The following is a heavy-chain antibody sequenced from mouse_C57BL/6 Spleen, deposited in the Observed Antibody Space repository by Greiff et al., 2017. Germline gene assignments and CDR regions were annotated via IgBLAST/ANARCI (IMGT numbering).Heavy chain of an antibody. CDR2: INPGSGGT. V-gene: IGHV1-54*01. CDR3: ARSELTGPYFDY. D-gene: IGHD4-1*01. CDR1: GYAFTNYL. J-gene: IGHJ2*01. Sequence: SGAELVRPGTSVKVSCKASGYAFTNYLIEWVKQRPGQGLEWIGVINPGSGGTNYNEKFKGKATLTADKSSSTAYMQLSSLTSEDSAVYFCARSELTGPYFDYWGQGTTLTVSS.